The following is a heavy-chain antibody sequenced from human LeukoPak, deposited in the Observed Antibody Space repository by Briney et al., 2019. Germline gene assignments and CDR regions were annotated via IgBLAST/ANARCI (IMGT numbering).Heavy chain of an antibody. J-gene: IGHJ5*02. Sequence: SETLSLTCTVSGGSISSYYWSWIRQPAGKGLEWIGRIYTSGSTNYNPSLKSRVTMSVDTSKNQFSLKLSSVTAADTAVYYCAREYHSSGYYYDTNWFDPWGQGTLVTVSS. CDR1: GGSISSYY. V-gene: IGHV4-4*07. CDR3: AREYHSSGYYYDTNWFDP. CDR2: IYTSGST. D-gene: IGHD3-22*01.